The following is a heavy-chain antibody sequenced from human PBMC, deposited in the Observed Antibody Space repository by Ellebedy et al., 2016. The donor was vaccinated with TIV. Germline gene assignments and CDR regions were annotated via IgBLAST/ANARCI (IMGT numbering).Heavy chain of an antibody. D-gene: IGHD3-10*01. V-gene: IGHV4-4*07. J-gene: IGHJ4*02. Sequence: MPSETLSLTCTVSGVSISSYYWTWIRQPAGKGLEWIGRIYTSGSTNYNPSLKSRVSMSIDTSKSQFSLIVSSVTAADTAVYYFASVGFGPAGVFEYWGQGTLVTVSS. CDR3: ASVGFGPAGVFEY. CDR1: GVSISSYY. CDR2: IYTSGST.